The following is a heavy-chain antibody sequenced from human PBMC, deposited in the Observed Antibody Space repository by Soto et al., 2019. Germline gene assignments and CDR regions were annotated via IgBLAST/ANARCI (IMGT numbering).Heavy chain of an antibody. CDR2: VSSSSTYI. Sequence: VQLVDSGGGLVKPGGSLRLSCAASGFTFSSYTMNWVRQAPGKGLEWVSFVSSSSTYIYYADSVKGRFTISRDNAKNSLYLQMNSLRAEDTAIYYCARESHSTTWYGGQFDYWGQGTLVTVSS. D-gene: IGHD6-13*01. J-gene: IGHJ4*02. CDR3: ARESHSTTWYGGQFDY. V-gene: IGHV3-21*01. CDR1: GFTFSSYT.